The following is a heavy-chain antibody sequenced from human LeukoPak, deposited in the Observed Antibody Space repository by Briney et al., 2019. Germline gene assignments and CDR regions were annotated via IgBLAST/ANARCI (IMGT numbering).Heavy chain of an antibody. D-gene: IGHD3-3*01. V-gene: IGHV4-61*05. J-gene: IGHJ5*02. CDR3: ARTYYDFWSGYVGNWFDP. CDR2: IYYSGST. Sequence: SETLSLTCTVSGGSISSSSYYWGWIRQPPGKGLEWIGYIYYSGSTNYNPSLKSRVTISVDTSKNQFSLKLSSVTAADTAVYYCARTYYDFWSGYVGNWFDPWGQGTLVTVSS. CDR1: GGSISSSSYY.